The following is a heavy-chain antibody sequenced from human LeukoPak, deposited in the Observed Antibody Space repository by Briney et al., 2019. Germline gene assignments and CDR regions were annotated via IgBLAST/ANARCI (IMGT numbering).Heavy chain of an antibody. CDR1: AYSISTDYY. CDR3: ARFYDILTP. J-gene: IGHJ5*02. D-gene: IGHD3-9*01. Sequence: SETLSLTCTVSAYSISTDYYWGWIRQPPGKGLEWIGSIYHSGSTYYNPSLKSRVTISVDTSKNQFSLKLGSVTAADTAVYYCARFYDILTPWGQGTLVTVSS. CDR2: IYHSGST. V-gene: IGHV4-38-2*02.